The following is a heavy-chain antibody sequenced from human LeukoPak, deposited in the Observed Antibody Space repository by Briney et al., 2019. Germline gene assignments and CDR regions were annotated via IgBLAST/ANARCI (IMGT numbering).Heavy chain of an antibody. J-gene: IGHJ3*02. CDR2: IYTSGST. V-gene: IGHV4-4*07. CDR1: GGSIISHY. Sequence: SETLSLTCTVSGGSIISHYWSWIRQPAGKGLEWIGRIYTSGSTNYNPSLKSRVTMSVDTSKNQFSLKLSSVTAADTAVYYCARKRYSSSWFSAFDIWGQGTMVTVSS. D-gene: IGHD6-13*01. CDR3: ARKRYSSSWFSAFDI.